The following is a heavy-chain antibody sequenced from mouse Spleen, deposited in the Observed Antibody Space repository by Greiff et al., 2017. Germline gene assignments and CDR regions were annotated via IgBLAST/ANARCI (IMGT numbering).Heavy chain of an antibody. J-gene: IGHJ4*01. CDR3: ARRLDYDDDGYAMDY. V-gene: IGHV1-82*01. CDR2: IYPGDGDT. Sequence: VHLVESGPELVKPGASVKISCKASGYAFSSSWMNWVKQRPGKGLEWIGRIYPGDGDTNYNGKFKGKATLTADKSSSTAYMQLSSLTSEDSAVYFCARRLDYDDDGYAMDYWGQGTSVTVSS. D-gene: IGHD2-4*01. CDR1: GYAFSSSW.